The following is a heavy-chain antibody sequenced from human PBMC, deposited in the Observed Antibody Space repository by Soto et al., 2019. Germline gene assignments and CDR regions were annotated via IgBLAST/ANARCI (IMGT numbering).Heavy chain of an antibody. V-gene: IGHV3-33*01. CDR3: ARDKSSSWYGFMDV. Sequence: PGGSLRLSCAASGFTFSSYGMHWVRQAPGKGLGWVAVIWYDGSNKYYADSVKGRFTISRDNSKNTLYLQMNSLRAEDTAVYYCARDKSSSWYGFMDVWGQGTTVTVSS. CDR2: IWYDGSNK. D-gene: IGHD6-13*01. J-gene: IGHJ6*02. CDR1: GFTFSSYG.